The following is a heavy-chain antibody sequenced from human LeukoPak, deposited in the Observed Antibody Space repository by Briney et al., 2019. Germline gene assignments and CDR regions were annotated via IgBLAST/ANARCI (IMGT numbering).Heavy chain of an antibody. CDR3: ARAKPGYSSGWYTAFDI. CDR1: GGTFSSYA. CDR2: IIPIFGTA. D-gene: IGHD6-19*01. V-gene: IGHV1-69*13. J-gene: IGHJ3*02. Sequence: SVNVSCKASGGTFSSYAISWVRQAPGQGLEWMGGIIPIFGTANYAQKFQGRVTITADESTSTAYMELSSLRSEDTAVYYCARAKPGYSSGWYTAFDIWGQGTMVTVSS.